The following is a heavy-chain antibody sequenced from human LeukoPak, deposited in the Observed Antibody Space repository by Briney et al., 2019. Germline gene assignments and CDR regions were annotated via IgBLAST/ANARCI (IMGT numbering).Heavy chain of an antibody. CDR2: INPSGGST. V-gene: IGHV1-46*01. CDR3: ARDREQTVTVFEDAFDL. J-gene: IGHJ3*01. D-gene: IGHD4-17*01. CDR1: GYTFTSYY. Sequence: GASVKVSCKASGYTFTSYYMHWVRQAPGQGLEWMGIINPSGGSTSYAQKFQGRVTMTRDTSTSTVYMELSSLRSEDTAVYYCARDREQTVTVFEDAFDLWGQGTMVTVSS.